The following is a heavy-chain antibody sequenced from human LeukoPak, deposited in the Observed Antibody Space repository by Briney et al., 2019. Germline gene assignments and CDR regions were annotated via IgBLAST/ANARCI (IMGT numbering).Heavy chain of an antibody. D-gene: IGHD2/OR15-2a*01. CDR1: GFTFSYYG. J-gene: IGHJ4*02. CDR3: AREFGIPTSTSFDY. V-gene: IGHV3-30*03. CDR2: ISTDGSNK. Sequence: GRSLTLSCAASGFTFSYYGLHWVRQAPGKGLEWVALISTDGSNKNYADSVKGRFTISRDNSKNTLYLQMNSLRAEDTAVYYCAREFGIPTSTSFDYWGQGTLVTVSS.